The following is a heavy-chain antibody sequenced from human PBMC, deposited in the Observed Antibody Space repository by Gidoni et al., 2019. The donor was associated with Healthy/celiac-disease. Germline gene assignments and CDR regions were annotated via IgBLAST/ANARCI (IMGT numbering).Heavy chain of an antibody. J-gene: IGHJ6*02. V-gene: IGHV3-23*01. CDR3: AKHGRNTSFGVVIKYYYGMDV. Sequence: EVQLLESGGGLVQLGGSLRLSCAASGFTFRSYAMSGVRPAPGKGLGWGSAISGSGGSTYYADSVKGRFTISRDNSKNTLYLQMNSLRAEDTAVYYCAKHGRNTSFGVVIKYYYGMDVWGQGTTVTVSS. CDR2: ISGSGGST. CDR1: GFTFRSYA. D-gene: IGHD3-3*01.